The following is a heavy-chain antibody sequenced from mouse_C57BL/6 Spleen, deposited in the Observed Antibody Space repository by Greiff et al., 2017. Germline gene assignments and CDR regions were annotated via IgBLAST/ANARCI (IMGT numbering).Heavy chain of an antibody. CDR1: GFTFSSYG. Sequence: EVKLMESGGDLVKPGGSLKLSFAASGFTFSSYGMSWVRQTPDKRLEWVATISSGGSYTYYPDSVKGRFTISRDHAKNTLYLQRSSLKSEDTAMYDCARESSGDYFDYWGQGTTRTVSS. J-gene: IGHJ2*01. CDR3: ARESSGDYFDY. V-gene: IGHV5-6*01. CDR2: ISSGGSYT. D-gene: IGHD3-2*02.